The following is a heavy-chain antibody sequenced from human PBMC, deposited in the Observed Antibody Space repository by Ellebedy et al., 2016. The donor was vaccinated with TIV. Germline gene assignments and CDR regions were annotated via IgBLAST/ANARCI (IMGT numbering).Heavy chain of an antibody. CDR2: ISLTGGET. Sequence: GESLKISXAASGFTFSNYWMSWVRQAPGKGLEWVSSISLTGGETYYADSVKGRFTISRDNSKNTLYLEMDDLRADDTAVYYCAKGWADFDYWGQGTLVAVSS. CDR3: AKGWADFDY. D-gene: IGHD1-26*01. CDR1: GFTFSNYW. J-gene: IGHJ4*02. V-gene: IGHV3-23*01.